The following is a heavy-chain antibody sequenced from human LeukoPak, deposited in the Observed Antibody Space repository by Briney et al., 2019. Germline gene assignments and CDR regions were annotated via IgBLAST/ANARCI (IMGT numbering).Heavy chain of an antibody. J-gene: IGHJ5*02. CDR3: ARRPYSGSPNWFDP. CDR2: INLGDSDT. Sequence: GESLKISCEVSGHRFTNHWIGWVRQLPGKGLEWMGIINLGDSDTKYSPSFQGQVTISLDKSISTAYLQWRSLKPSDTAMYYCARRPYSGSPNWFDPWGQGTLVTVSS. CDR1: GHRFTNHW. D-gene: IGHD1-26*01. V-gene: IGHV5-51*01.